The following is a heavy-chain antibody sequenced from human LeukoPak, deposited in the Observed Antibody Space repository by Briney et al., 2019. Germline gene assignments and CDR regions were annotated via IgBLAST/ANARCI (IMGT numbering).Heavy chain of an antibody. V-gene: IGHV1-2*02. J-gene: IGHJ4*02. CDR2: INPNNGGT. CDR3: ARDDMTSRPGCDY. D-gene: IGHD3-9*01. CDR1: GNTFTDYY. Sequence: AAVTVSCKASGNTFTDYYLHWVRQAPGQGLEWMGWINPNNGGTDLAQKFQGRLTMTRDTSISTAYMELGSLRSDDTAVYYCARDDMTSRPGCDYWGQGTLYTVSS.